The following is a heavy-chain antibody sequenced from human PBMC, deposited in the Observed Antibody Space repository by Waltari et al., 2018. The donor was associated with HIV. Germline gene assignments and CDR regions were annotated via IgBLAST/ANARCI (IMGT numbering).Heavy chain of an antibody. Sequence: QVQLQESGPGLVKPSETLSLTCTVSGYSISSGYYWGWIRQPPGKGLEWIGSIYHSGSTYYNPSLKSRVTISVDTSKNQFSLKLSSVTAADTAVYYCARDIYVTGTNYGMDVWGQGTTVTVSS. J-gene: IGHJ6*02. CDR1: GYSISSGYY. V-gene: IGHV4-38-2*02. D-gene: IGHD1-20*01. CDR3: ARDIYVTGTNYGMDV. CDR2: IYHSGST.